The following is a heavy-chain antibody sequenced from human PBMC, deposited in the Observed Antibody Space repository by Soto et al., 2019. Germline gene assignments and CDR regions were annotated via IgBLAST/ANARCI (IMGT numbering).Heavy chain of an antibody. J-gene: IGHJ6*02. CDR2: IIPIFGTA. V-gene: IGHV1-69*13. CDR3: ARGIDSSSSGYYYYGMDV. CDR1: GGTFSSYA. Sequence: SVKVSCKASGGTFSSYAISWVRQAPGQGLEWMGGIIPIFGTANYAQKFQGRVTITADESTSTAYMELSSLRSEDTAVYYCARGIDSSSSGYYYYGMDVWGQGTTVTVSS. D-gene: IGHD6-6*01.